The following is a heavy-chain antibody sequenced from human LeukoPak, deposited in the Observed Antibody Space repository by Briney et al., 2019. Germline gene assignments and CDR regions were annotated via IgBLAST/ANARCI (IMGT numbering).Heavy chain of an antibody. D-gene: IGHD2/OR15-2a*01. CDR1: GFTFSTYS. CDR2: ISSSGSTI. Sequence: PGGSLRLSCAVSGFTFSTYSMNWVRQAPGKGLEWVSYISSSGSTIYYADSVKGRFTISRDNSKNTLYLQMNSLRAEDTAVYYCAKGSSVGYYRDFDYWGQGTLVTVSS. CDR3: AKGSSVGYYRDFDY. J-gene: IGHJ4*02. V-gene: IGHV3-48*01.